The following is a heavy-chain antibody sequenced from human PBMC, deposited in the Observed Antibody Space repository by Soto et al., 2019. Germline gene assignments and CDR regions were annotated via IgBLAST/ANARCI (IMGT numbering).Heavy chain of an antibody. CDR2: IDPSDSYT. Sequence: PRESLKISCQGSGYSFTIYWISWVRQLPGKGLGWMGRIDPSDSYTNYSPSFQGHVTISADKSISTAYLQWSSLKASDTAMYYCATMGSITGTIGLFDPWGQGTLVTVSS. CDR1: GYSFTIYW. D-gene: IGHD1-7*01. CDR3: ATMGSITGTIGLFDP. J-gene: IGHJ5*02. V-gene: IGHV5-10-1*01.